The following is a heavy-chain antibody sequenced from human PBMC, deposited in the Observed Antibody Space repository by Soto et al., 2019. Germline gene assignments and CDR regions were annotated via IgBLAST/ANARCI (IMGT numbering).Heavy chain of an antibody. CDR2: IRRKANSYTT. CDR1: GLIFSDYH. J-gene: IGHJ6*02. CDR3: AMLGGWSGGSSGMDV. D-gene: IGHD6-19*01. V-gene: IGHV3-72*01. Sequence: EVQLVESGGGLVQPGGSLRLSCEASGLIFSDYHMDWVRQAPGKGLEWVGRIRRKANSYTTEYAASVKGRFTISRDDSKTPLYLQMNTRKSEDTAVYYCAMLGGWSGGSSGMDVWGQGTTVTVSS.